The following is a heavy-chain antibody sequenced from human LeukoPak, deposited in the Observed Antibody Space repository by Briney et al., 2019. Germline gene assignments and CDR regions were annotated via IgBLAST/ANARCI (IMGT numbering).Heavy chain of an antibody. J-gene: IGHJ5*02. D-gene: IGHD3-10*01. V-gene: IGHV1-46*01. CDR3: ARDPLVRNHPDWFDP. CDR1: GYTFTSYY. CDR2: INPSGGST. Sequence: GASVKVSCKASGYTFTSYYMHWVRQAPGQGLEWMGIINPSGGSTNYAQKFQGRVTITTDESTSTAYMELSSLRSEDTAVYYCARDPLVRNHPDWFDPWGQGTLVTVSS.